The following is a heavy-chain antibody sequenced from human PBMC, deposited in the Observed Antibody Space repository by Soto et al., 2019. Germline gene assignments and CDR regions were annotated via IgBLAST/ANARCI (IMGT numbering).Heavy chain of an antibody. J-gene: IGHJ6*03. CDR2: IWYDGSNK. CDR1: GFTFSSYG. CDR3: ARDYYEFWSGPWGYYYYYMDV. D-gene: IGHD3-3*01. V-gene: IGHV3-33*01. Sequence: PGGSLRLSCAASGFTFSSYGMHWVRQAPGKGLEWVAVIWYDGSNKYYADSVKGRFTISRDNSKNTLYLQMNSLRAEDTAVYYCARDYYEFWSGPWGYYYYYMDVWGKGTTVTVSS.